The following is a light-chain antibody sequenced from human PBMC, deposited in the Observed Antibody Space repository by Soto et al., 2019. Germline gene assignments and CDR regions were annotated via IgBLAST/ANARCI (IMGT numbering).Light chain of an antibody. CDR3: QQRSNWPPT. V-gene: IGKV3-11*01. Sequence: DIVLTQSPATLSLSPGESATLSCRASQSIRSYLAWYQQKPGQAPRLLIYDVSNRATGIPARFSGSGSGTDFTLTISSLEPEDFAVYYSQQRSNWPPTFGQGTRLEIK. CDR1: QSIRSY. J-gene: IGKJ5*01. CDR2: DVS.